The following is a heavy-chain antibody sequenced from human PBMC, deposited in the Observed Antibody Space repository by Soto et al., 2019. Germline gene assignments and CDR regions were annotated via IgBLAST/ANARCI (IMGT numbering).Heavy chain of an antibody. CDR2: ISYDGSNK. Sequence: GGSLRLSCAASGFTFSSYGMHWVRQAPGKGLEWVAVISYDGSNKYYADSVKGRFTISRDNSKNTLYLQMNSLRAEDTAVYYCAKTLYSRSYYYGMDVWGRGTTVTVSS. V-gene: IGHV3-30*18. CDR1: GFTFSSYG. D-gene: IGHD2-8*01. J-gene: IGHJ6*02. CDR3: AKTLYSRSYYYGMDV.